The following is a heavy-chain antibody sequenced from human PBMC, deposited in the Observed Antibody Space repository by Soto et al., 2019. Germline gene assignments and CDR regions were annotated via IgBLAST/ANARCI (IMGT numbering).Heavy chain of an antibody. D-gene: IGHD4-4*01. J-gene: IGHJ6*03. CDR1: GFTFSSYS. V-gene: IGHV3-21*01. CDR3: ARDRASYSNYYYYMDV. CDR2: ISSSSSYI. Sequence: GGSLRLFCAASGFTFSSYSMNWVRQAPGKGLEWVSSISSSSSYIYYADSVKGRFTISRDNAKNSLYLQMNSLRAEDTAVYYCARDRASYSNYYYYMDVWGKGTTVTVSS.